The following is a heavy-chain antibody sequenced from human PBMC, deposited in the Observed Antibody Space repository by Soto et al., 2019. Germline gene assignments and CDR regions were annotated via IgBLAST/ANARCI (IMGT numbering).Heavy chain of an antibody. D-gene: IGHD1-26*01. J-gene: IGHJ6*02. CDR1: GGTFSSYA. V-gene: IGHV1-69*13. CDR2: IIPIFGTA. Sequence: GASVKVSCKASGGTFSSYAISWVRQAPGQGLEWMGGIIPIFGTANYAQKFQGRVTITADESTSTAYMELSSLRSEDTAVYYCARALEWELLSPYYYYGMDGWGQGTTVTVSS. CDR3: ARALEWELLSPYYYYGMDG.